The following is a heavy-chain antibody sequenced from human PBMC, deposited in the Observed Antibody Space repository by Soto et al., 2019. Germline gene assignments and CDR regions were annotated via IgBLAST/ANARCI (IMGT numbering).Heavy chain of an antibody. CDR2: IYYSGST. CDR1: GGSISSYY. D-gene: IGHD3-22*01. V-gene: IGHV4-59*01. Sequence: SETLSLTCTVSGGSISSYYWSWIRQPPGKGLEWIGYIYYSGSTNYNPSLKSRVTISVDTSKNQFSLKLSSVTAADTAVYYCARVRCGYDSSGCPYFDYWGQGALVTVSS. J-gene: IGHJ4*02. CDR3: ARVRCGYDSSGCPYFDY.